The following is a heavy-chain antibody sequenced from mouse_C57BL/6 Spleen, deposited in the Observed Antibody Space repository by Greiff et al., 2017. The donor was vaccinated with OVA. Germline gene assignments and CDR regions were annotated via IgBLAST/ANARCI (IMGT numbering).Heavy chain of an antibody. CDR2: INPNNGGT. J-gene: IGHJ2*01. D-gene: IGHD4-1*02. CDR3: ARMTTGTNFDY. CDR1: GYTFTDYN. Sequence: EVQLVESGPELVKPGASVKIPCKASGYTFTDYNMDWVKQSHGKSLEWIGDINPNNGGTNYNQKFKGKATLTVDKSSSTAYMELRSLTSEDTAVYYCARMTTGTNFDYWGQGTTLTVSS. V-gene: IGHV1-18*01.